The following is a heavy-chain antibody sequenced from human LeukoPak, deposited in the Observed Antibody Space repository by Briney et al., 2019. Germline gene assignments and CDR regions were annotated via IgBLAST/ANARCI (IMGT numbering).Heavy chain of an antibody. CDR1: GGSFSGYY. J-gene: IGHJ4*02. D-gene: IGHD1-26*01. CDR3: ARDRYSGSYFFDY. Sequence: SETLSLTCAVYGGSFSGYYWSWIRQPPGKGLEWIGRIYTSGSTNYNPSLKSRVTMSVDTSKNQFSLKLSSVTAADTAVYYCARDRYSGSYFFDYWGQGTLVTVSS. CDR2: IYTSGST. V-gene: IGHV4-59*10.